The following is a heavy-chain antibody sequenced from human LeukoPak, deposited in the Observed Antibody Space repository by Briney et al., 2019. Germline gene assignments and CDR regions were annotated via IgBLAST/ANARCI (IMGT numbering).Heavy chain of an antibody. J-gene: IGHJ5*02. CDR1: GFTFDDYA. Sequence: GGSLRLSCAASGFTFDDYAMHWVRQAPGKGLERVSGISWNSGTINYADSVKGRFTISRDNAKSSLYLQMNSLRAEDTAVYYCARGSSNIAARNNWFDPWGQGTLVTVSS. CDR2: ISWNSGTI. D-gene: IGHD6-6*01. CDR3: ARGSSNIAARNNWFDP. V-gene: IGHV3-9*01.